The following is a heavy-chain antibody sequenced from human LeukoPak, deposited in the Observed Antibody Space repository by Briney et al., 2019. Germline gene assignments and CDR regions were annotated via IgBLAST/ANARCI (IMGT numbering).Heavy chain of an antibody. CDR3: VTQVRGTFPG. V-gene: IGHV3-15*01. D-gene: IGHD3-10*01. J-gene: IGHJ4*02. CDR2: IKSKTNGEKR. CDR1: GYTLSNAW. Sequence: GGSLRLSCAASGYTLSNAWMNWVRQAPGKGLEWVGLIKSKTNGEKRDHAVHLKGRFTIARADSANTLYLRMIRLENKDTADYSCVTQVRGTFPGWGQGTLVSVYS.